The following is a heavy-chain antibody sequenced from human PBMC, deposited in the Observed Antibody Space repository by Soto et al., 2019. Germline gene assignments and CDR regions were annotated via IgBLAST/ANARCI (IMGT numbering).Heavy chain of an antibody. Sequence: SETLSLTCTVSGGSVSSGSYYWSWIRQPPGKGLEWIGYIYYSGSTNYNPSLKSRVTISVDTSKNQFSLKLSSVTAADTAVYYCASYKDKISGYLNYWGQGTLVTVSS. D-gene: IGHD3-22*01. CDR2: IYYSGST. J-gene: IGHJ4*02. CDR1: GGSVSSGSYY. V-gene: IGHV4-61*01. CDR3: ASYKDKISGYLNY.